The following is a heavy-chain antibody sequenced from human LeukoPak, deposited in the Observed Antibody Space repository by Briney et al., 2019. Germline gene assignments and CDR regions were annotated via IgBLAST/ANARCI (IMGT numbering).Heavy chain of an antibody. CDR2: IYHSGST. CDR3: ARSGIAAAGVLDY. Sequence: PSETLSLTCAASGGSISSSNWWSWVRQPPGKGLEWIGEIYHSGSTNYNPSLKSRVTISVDKSKNQFSLKLSSVTAADTAVYYCARSGIAAAGVLDYWGQGTLVTVSS. J-gene: IGHJ4*02. D-gene: IGHD6-13*01. V-gene: IGHV4-4*02. CDR1: GGSISSSNW.